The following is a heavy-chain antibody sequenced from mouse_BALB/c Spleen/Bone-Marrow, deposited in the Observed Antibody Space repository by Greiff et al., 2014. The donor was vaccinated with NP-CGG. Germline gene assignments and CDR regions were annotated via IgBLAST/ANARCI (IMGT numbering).Heavy chain of an antibody. CDR2: ISGGGSYT. CDR3: ARHGWYDQREVWFDY. CDR1: GFTFSNYG. J-gene: IGHJ3*01. V-gene: IGHV5-9-2*01. D-gene: IGHD1-1*02. Sequence: EVQRVESGGGLVKPGGSLKLSCAASGFTFSNYGMSWIRQTPEKRLQWVATISGGGSYTFYPDSVKGRFAVSRDNAKKNLYLQMSSRRSEGGALYWCARHGWYDQREVWFDYWGQGTLVTVSA.